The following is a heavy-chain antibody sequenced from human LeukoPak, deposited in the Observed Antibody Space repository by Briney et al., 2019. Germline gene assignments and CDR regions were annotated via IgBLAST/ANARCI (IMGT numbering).Heavy chain of an antibody. Sequence: PGGSLRLSCAASGFTFSSYAMSWVRQAPGKGLEWVSAISGSGGSTYYADSVKGRFTISRDNSKNTLYLQMNSLRAEDTAVYYCARDHVATIYLFDYWGQGTLVTVSS. D-gene: IGHD5-12*01. CDR2: ISGSGGST. J-gene: IGHJ4*02. CDR1: GFTFSSYA. CDR3: ARDHVATIYLFDY. V-gene: IGHV3-23*01.